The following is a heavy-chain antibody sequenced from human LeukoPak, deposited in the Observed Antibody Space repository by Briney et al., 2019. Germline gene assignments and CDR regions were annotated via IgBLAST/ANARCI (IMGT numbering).Heavy chain of an antibody. CDR1: GFTFSSYG. V-gene: IGHV3-30*18. J-gene: IGHJ4*02. CDR3: AKDPRYSGSYGEAYYFDY. CDR2: ISYDGSNK. Sequence: GRSLRLSCAASGFTFSSYGMHWVRQAPGKGLEWVAVISYDGSNKYYADSVKGRFTISRDNSKNTLYLQMNSLRAEDTAVYYCAKDPRYSGSYGEAYYFDYWGQGTLVTVSS. D-gene: IGHD1-26*01.